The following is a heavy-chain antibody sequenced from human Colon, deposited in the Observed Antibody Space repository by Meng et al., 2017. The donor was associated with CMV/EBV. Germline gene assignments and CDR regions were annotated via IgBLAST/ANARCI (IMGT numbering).Heavy chain of an antibody. Sequence: GESLKISCAASGFTFSSYSMNWVRQAPGKGLEWVSSISSSSGYIYYADSVKGRFTISRDNAKNTLYLQMNTLRAEDTAVYYCVRENGVDASRGNRFDPWGQGTLVTVSS. CDR3: VRENGVDASRGNRFDP. CDR2: ISSSSGYI. CDR1: GFTFSSYS. J-gene: IGHJ5*02. D-gene: IGHD3-3*01. V-gene: IGHV3-21*01.